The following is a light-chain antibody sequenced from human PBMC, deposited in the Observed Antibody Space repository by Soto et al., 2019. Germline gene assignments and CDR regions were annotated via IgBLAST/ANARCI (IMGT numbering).Light chain of an antibody. J-gene: IGLJ2*01. CDR1: NDDIGGYKF. V-gene: IGLV2-14*01. Sequence: QSALTQPASVSGSPGQAITISCTGSNDDIGGYKFVSWYRQDPGKAPKLIIYEVNVRPSGVSNRFSGSKSGNVASLAISGLQAEDESIYYCSSYTSGSTLVVFGGGTKVTVL. CDR3: SSYTSGSTLVV. CDR2: EVN.